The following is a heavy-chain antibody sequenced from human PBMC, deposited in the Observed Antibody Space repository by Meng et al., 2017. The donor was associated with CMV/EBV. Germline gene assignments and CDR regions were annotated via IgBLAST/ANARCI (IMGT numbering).Heavy chain of an antibody. CDR1: GGPISSGDYY. D-gene: IGHD2-2*01. CDR2: IYYSGST. CDR3: ARVGRTSCYDY. J-gene: IGHJ4*02. Sequence: QTHASGPGLVNPSPTPSPTGTVSGGPISSGDYYWSWIRQPPGKGLEWIGYIYYSGSTYYNPSLKSRVTISVDTSKNQFSLKLSSVTAADTAVYYWARVGRTSCYDYWGQGTLVTVSS. V-gene: IGHV4-30-4*08.